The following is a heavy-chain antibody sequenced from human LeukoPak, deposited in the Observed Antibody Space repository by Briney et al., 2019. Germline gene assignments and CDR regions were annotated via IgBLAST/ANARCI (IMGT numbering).Heavy chain of an antibody. J-gene: IGHJ6*02. Sequence: GGSLRLSCAASGFTFSSYAMHWVRQAPGKGLEWVAVIWYDGSNKYYADSVKGRFTISRDNSKNTLYLQMNSLRAEDTAVYYCARGGGYNWIRYYYYYYGMDVWGQGTTVTVSS. V-gene: IGHV3-33*08. CDR2: IWYDGSNK. CDR3: ARGGGYNWIRYYYYYYGMDV. D-gene: IGHD1-1*01. CDR1: GFTFSSYA.